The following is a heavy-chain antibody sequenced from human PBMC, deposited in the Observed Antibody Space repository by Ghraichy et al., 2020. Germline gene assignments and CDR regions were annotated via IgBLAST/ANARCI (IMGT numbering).Heavy chain of an antibody. CDR2: IYWNEDQ. V-gene: IGHV2-5*01. Sequence: SGPTLVKPTQTLTLTCSFSGFSLTTFGEGVGWIRQPPGRALEWLIFIYWNEDQRFSPSLRNRLTVTKDTSTNRVVLSMTNMDPVDTATYYCAHGSRDYDSGRNYYFTMDVWGQGITVTVS. D-gene: IGHD3-3*01. J-gene: IGHJ6*02. CDR3: AHGSRDYDSGRNYYFTMDV. CDR1: GFSLTTFGEG.